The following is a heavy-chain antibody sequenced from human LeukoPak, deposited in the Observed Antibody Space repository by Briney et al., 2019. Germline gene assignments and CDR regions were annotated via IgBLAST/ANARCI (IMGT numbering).Heavy chain of an antibody. CDR2: ITGSGGNT. CDR3: TVGMDV. CDR1: GFTFSNYA. Sequence: PGASLRLSCAASGFTFSNYAMSWVRQAPGKGLEWVSAITGSGGNTYYADSVKGRFTISRDNSKNTVFLQMNSLRAEDTAVYYCTVGMDVWGQGTTVTVSS. V-gene: IGHV3-23*01. J-gene: IGHJ6*02.